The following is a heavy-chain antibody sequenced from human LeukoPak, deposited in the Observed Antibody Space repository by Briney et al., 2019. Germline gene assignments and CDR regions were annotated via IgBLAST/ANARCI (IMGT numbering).Heavy chain of an antibody. V-gene: IGHV3-43*02. D-gene: IGHD2-2*01. CDR1: GFTFEDYA. Sequence: GGSLRLSCVASGFTFEDYAMHWVRQGQGKGLEWVSLITGDGGSTYFADSVKGRFTISRDNSKNSLYLQMNSLRNEDTALYYCAKDAGHTSSWLQDYYFYGMDVWGQGTTVTVSS. CDR2: ITGDGGST. J-gene: IGHJ6*02. CDR3: AKDAGHTSSWLQDYYFYGMDV.